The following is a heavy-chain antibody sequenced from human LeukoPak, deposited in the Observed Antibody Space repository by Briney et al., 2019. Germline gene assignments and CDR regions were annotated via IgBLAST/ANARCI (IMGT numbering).Heavy chain of an antibody. CDR3: ASNDGYNAFDY. Sequence: SETLSLTCIVSGGSISSYYWSWIRQPPGKGLEWIGYIYHSGSTNYNPSLKSRVTISVDTSKNQFSLKLSSVTAADTAVYYCASNDGYNAFDYWGQGTLVTVSS. D-gene: IGHD5-24*01. J-gene: IGHJ4*02. CDR1: GGSISSYY. CDR2: IYHSGST. V-gene: IGHV4-59*01.